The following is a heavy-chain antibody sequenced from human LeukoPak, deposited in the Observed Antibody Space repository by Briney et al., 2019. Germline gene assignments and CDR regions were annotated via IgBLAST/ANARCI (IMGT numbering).Heavy chain of an antibody. D-gene: IGHD6-19*01. V-gene: IGHV3-23*01. Sequence: PGGSLRLFCAPSGFTFRIYAVNWARQAPGEGLEWVTGISSSSDIMYYADSVKGRFTISRDNSKNTLYLQMNSLRAEDTAVYYCAKDLVSSGWSSSLFDPWGQGTLVTVSS. CDR2: ISSSSDIM. J-gene: IGHJ5*02. CDR3: AKDLVSSGWSSSLFDP. CDR1: GFTFRIYA.